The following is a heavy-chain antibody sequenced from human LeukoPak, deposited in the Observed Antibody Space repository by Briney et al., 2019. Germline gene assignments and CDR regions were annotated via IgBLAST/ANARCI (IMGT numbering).Heavy chain of an antibody. J-gene: IGHJ4*02. CDR3: ARDVMEEVSGRYDRFDY. CDR1: GYTFTIYG. Sequence: ASVKVSCKASGYTFTIYGISWVRQAPGQGLEWMGWISAYNGNTNYAQKLQGRVTMTTDTSTSTAYMELRSLRSDDTGVYYCARDVMEEVSGRYDRFDYWGQGRLVTVSS. D-gene: IGHD1-26*01. V-gene: IGHV1-18*01. CDR2: ISAYNGNT.